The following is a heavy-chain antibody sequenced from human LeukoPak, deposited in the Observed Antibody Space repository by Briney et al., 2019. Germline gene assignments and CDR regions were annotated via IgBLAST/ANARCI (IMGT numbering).Heavy chain of an antibody. CDR2: TYYRSKWYN. CDR3: ALARSEYHYGMDV. J-gene: IGHJ6*02. V-gene: IGHV6-1*01. Sequence: SQTLSLTCAISGDSVSSISVAWNWIRQSPSRGLEWLGRTYYRSKWYNEYAVSVKGRININPDPSKNQFSQQLNSVTPDDTAVYYCALARSEYHYGMDVWGQGATVTVSS. CDR1: GDSVSSISVA.